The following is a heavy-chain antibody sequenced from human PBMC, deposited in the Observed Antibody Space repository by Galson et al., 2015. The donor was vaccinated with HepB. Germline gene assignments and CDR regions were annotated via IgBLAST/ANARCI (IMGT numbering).Heavy chain of an antibody. V-gene: IGHV3-30*03. D-gene: IGHD2-15*01. CDR1: GFTFSSYG. CDR2: ISYDGSNK. CDR3: ASRSEMGEGVVVAATSGGMDV. Sequence: SLRLSCAASGFTFSSYGMHWVRQAPGKGLEWVAVISYDGSNKYYADSVKGRFTISRDNSKNTLYLQMNSLRAEDTAVYYCASRSEMGEGVVVAATSGGMDVWGQGTTVTVSS. J-gene: IGHJ6*02.